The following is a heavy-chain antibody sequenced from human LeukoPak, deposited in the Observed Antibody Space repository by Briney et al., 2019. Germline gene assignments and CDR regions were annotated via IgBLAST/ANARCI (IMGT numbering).Heavy chain of an antibody. V-gene: IGHV3-21*01. Sequence: GGSLRLSCAASGFTFSSYSMNWVRQAPGNGLEWVSAISSGSSYIYYADAVKGRFTISRDNAKNSLYLQMNSLRADDTAVYYCARDIGRVVDYWGQGTLVTVSS. CDR3: ARDIGRVVDY. CDR2: ISSGSSYI. D-gene: IGHD3-16*02. CDR1: GFTFSSYS. J-gene: IGHJ4*02.